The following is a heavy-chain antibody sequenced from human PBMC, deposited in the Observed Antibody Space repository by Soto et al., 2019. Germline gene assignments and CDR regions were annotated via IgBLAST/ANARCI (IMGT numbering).Heavy chain of an antibody. V-gene: IGHV3-23*01. D-gene: IGHD6-13*01. Sequence: EVQLLESGENLVQPGGSLRLSCAASGFTFSSYAMNWVRQPPGKGLEWVSTISGSGGGAYYADSVKGRFTISRDNSKNTLYLKMNSLRAENTAIYYCAKEGASSWYFFVYWGQGTLVTVSS. CDR3: AKEGASSWYFFVY. CDR2: ISGSGGGA. CDR1: GFTFSSYA. J-gene: IGHJ4*02.